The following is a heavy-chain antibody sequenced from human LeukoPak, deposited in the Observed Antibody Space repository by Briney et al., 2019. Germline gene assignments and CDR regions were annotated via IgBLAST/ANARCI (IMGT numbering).Heavy chain of an antibody. CDR1: GFTFSSYG. CDR2: ISSSDSTI. D-gene: IGHD6-19*01. V-gene: IGHV3-48*03. Sequence: GGSLRLSCAASGFTFSSYGMNWVRQAPGKGLEWVSYISSSDSTIYYSDSVKGRFTISRDNAKNSLYLQMDSLRAEDTAVYYCARVRYSSGWYGGVFDYWGQGTLVTVSS. CDR3: ARVRYSSGWYGGVFDY. J-gene: IGHJ4*02.